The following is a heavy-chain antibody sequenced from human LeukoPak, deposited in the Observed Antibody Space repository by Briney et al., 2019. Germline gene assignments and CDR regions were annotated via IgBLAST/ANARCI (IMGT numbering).Heavy chain of an antibody. J-gene: IGHJ4*02. Sequence: ASVKVSCKASGYTFTSFGFSWVRQAPGQGLEWMGWTSVYNGNTNYAQKFQGRVTMATDTSTTTASMELRSLRSDDTAVYYCARDGYSSSWSDYWGQGTQVTVSS. CDR2: TSVYNGNT. CDR3: ARDGYSSSWSDY. V-gene: IGHV1-18*01. D-gene: IGHD6-13*01. CDR1: GYTFTSFG.